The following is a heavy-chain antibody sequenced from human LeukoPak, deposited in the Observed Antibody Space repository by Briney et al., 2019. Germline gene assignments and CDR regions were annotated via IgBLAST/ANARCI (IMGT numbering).Heavy chain of an antibody. Sequence: GSSVKVSCQGSTCIFSSYAISWVRQAPGQGLEWMGGIIPIFGTANYAQKCQGRVTITTDESTSTAYMELSSLRSEDTAVYYCARDPHCGGDCYEGVMDVWGKGTTVTVSS. V-gene: IGHV1-69*05. D-gene: IGHD2-21*02. CDR2: IIPIFGTA. CDR3: ARDPHCGGDCYEGVMDV. J-gene: IGHJ6*03. CDR1: TCIFSSYA.